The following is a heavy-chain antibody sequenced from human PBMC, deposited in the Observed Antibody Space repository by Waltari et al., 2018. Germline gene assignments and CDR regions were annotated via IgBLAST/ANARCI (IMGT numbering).Heavy chain of an antibody. V-gene: IGHV3-11*04. Sequence: QVQLVESGGGLVKPGGSMRLSCAASGFTFSDHYMSWLRQAPGKGLEWVSYIISSGSTIYYADSVKGRFTISRDNAKNSLYLQMNSLRAEDTAVYYCARTYDYEEPAFDIWGQGTMVTVSS. J-gene: IGHJ3*02. D-gene: IGHD3-22*01. CDR3: ARTYDYEEPAFDI. CDR2: IISSGSTI. CDR1: GFTFSDHY.